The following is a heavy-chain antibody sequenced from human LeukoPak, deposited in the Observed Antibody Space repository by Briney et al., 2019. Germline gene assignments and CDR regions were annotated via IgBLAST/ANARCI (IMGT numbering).Heavy chain of an antibody. CDR2: IYYSGST. V-gene: IGHV4-59*01. J-gene: IGHJ4*02. D-gene: IGHD7-27*01. CDR3: ARESSWGNFDY. CDR1: GGSISSYY. Sequence: PSETLSLTCTVSGGSISSYYWSWIRQPPGKGLEWVGYIYYSGSTNYNPSLENRLIISVDTSKIQFSLKLSYVTAADTAVYFCARESSWGNFDYWGQGTLVTVSS.